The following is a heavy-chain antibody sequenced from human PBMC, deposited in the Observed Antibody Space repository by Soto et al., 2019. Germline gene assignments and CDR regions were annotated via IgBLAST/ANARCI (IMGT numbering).Heavy chain of an antibody. Sequence: ASVKVSCKASGYTFTRYYMHWLRQAPGQGPERMGIINPSGGSTSYAQKFQGRVTMTRDTSTSTVYMELSSLRSEDTAVYYCASETLWFGELFSPRYYYYGMDVWSQGTTVTVSS. CDR3: ASETLWFGELFSPRYYYYGMDV. CDR2: INPSGGST. D-gene: IGHD3-10*01. CDR1: GYTFTRYY. J-gene: IGHJ6*02. V-gene: IGHV1-46*01.